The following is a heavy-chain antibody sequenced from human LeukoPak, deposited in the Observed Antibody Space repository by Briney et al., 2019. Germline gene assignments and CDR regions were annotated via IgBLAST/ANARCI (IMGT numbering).Heavy chain of an antibody. CDR3: ARAGTVLGAEFDY. J-gene: IGHJ4*02. CDR1: GGSLSSYY. CDR2: INYSGST. D-gene: IGHD1-26*01. Sequence: SETLSLTCTVSGGSLSSYYWSWIRQPPGRGLEWIGYINYSGSTNSNPSLKSRVTISVDTSKNQFSLKLTSVTAADTAVYYCARAGTVLGAEFDYWGQGTLVTVSS. V-gene: IGHV4-59*01.